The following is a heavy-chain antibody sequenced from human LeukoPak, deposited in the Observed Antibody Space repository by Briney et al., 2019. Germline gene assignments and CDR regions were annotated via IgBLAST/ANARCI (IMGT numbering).Heavy chain of an antibody. Sequence: PSETLSLTCTVSGGSISSSSYWGWIRQPPGKGLEWLGTIYYAGSTYYSPSLKSRVTISVDTSKNQFSLKLTSVSAADTAVYYCARPRYNWNYYFDYRGQGTLVTVSS. CDR1: GGSISSSSY. CDR2: IYYAGST. V-gene: IGHV4-39*01. D-gene: IGHD1-7*01. CDR3: ARPRYNWNYYFDY. J-gene: IGHJ4*02.